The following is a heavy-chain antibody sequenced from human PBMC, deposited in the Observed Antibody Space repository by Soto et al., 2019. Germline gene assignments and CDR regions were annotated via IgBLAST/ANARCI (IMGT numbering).Heavy chain of an antibody. CDR3: ARDRGTGSYHYFDY. CDR1: AGTFSRHG. J-gene: IGHJ4*02. CDR2: VIPIAGIA. V-gene: IGHV1-69*01. D-gene: IGHD1-26*01. Sequence: QVHLVQSGAEVKKPGSSVKVSCKASAGTFSRHGINWVRQAPGQGLEWMGGVIPIAGIAHYAQKLQGRVTIPADESTSTVYMELSSLRSEGTAVCFCARDRGTGSYHYFDYWGQGTLVNVSS.